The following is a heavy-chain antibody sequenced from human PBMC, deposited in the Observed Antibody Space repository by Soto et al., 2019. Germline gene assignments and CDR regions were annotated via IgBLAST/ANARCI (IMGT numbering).Heavy chain of an antibody. Sequence: GGSLRLSCAASGFTFSDYYMSWIRQAPGKGLEWVSYISSSGSTIYYADSVKGRFTISRDNAKNSLYLQMNSLRAEDTAVYYCARDGEGSRSRSGYYSYYYYYMDVWGKGTTVTVSS. J-gene: IGHJ6*03. CDR2: ISSSGSTI. D-gene: IGHD3-3*01. CDR1: GFTFSDYY. CDR3: ARDGEGSRSRSGYYSYYYYYMDV. V-gene: IGHV3-11*01.